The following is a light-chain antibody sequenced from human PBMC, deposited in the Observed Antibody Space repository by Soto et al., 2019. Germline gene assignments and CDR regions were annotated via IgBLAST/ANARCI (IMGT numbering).Light chain of an antibody. CDR1: QTISSW. V-gene: IGKV1-5*03. Sequence: DIQMTQSPSILSGSVGDRVTITCRASQTISSWLAWYQQKPGKAPKLLIYKASTLKSGVPSRFSGSGSGTEFTLTISSLQPDDFATYSCQHYNSYSEAFGQGTKVELK. CDR2: KAS. J-gene: IGKJ1*01. CDR3: QHYNSYSEA.